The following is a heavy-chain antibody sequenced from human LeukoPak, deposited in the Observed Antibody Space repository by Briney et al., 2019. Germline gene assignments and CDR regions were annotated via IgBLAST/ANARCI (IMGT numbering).Heavy chain of an antibody. V-gene: IGHV4-61*02. D-gene: IGHD3-22*01. Sequence: SETLSLTCTVSGGSISSGSYYWSWIRQPAGKGLEWIGRIYTSGSTNYNPSLKSRVTISVDTSKNQFSLKLSSVTAADTAVYYCARDYYDSSGYYSGGAFDIWGQGTMVTVSS. CDR1: GGSISSGSYY. CDR2: IYTSGST. J-gene: IGHJ3*02. CDR3: ARDYYDSSGYYSGGAFDI.